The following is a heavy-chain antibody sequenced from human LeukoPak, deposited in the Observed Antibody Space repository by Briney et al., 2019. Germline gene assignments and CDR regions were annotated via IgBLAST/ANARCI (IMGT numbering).Heavy chain of an antibody. V-gene: IGHV4-59*13. J-gene: IGHJ3*02. CDR2: IYYSGST. CDR3: ARAYCSSTSCSADAFDI. Sequence: SETLSLTCTVSGGPISIYYWIWIRQPPGKGLEWIGYIYYSGSTNYNPSLKSRVTISVDTSKNQFSLKLSSVTAADTAVYYCARAYCSSTSCSADAFDIWGQGTMVTVSS. D-gene: IGHD2-2*01. CDR1: GGPISIYY.